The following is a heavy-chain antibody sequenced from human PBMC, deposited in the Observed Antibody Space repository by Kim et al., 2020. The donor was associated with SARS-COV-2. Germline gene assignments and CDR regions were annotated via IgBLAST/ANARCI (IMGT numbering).Heavy chain of an antibody. Sequence: GGSLRLSCAASGFTFSSYAMHWVRQAPGKGLEWVAVISYDGSNKYYADSVKGRFTISRDNSKNTLYLQMNSLRAEDTAVYYCARDQGIAAAGPVFDLWGRGTLVTVSS. CDR1: GFTFSSYA. CDR2: ISYDGSNK. V-gene: IGHV3-30-3*01. D-gene: IGHD6-13*01. J-gene: IGHJ2*01. CDR3: ARDQGIAAAGPVFDL.